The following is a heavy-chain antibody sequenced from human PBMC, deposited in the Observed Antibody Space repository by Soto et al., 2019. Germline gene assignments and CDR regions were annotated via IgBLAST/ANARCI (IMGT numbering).Heavy chain of an antibody. CDR2: ISGTDGRT. Sequence: GSLSLSCAASGFTFSNYAMSWVRQAPGKGLEWVSAISGTDGRTYYADSVRGRFTISGDNSKNTLYLQMNSLRAEDTAVYYCANSLYASSSVYGYWGQGILVTVSS. CDR1: GFTFSNYA. J-gene: IGHJ4*02. CDR3: ANSLYASSSVYGY. V-gene: IGHV3-23*01. D-gene: IGHD6-6*01.